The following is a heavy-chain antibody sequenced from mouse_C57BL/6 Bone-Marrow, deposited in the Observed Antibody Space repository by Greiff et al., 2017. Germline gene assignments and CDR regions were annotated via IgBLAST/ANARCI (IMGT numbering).Heavy chain of an antibody. D-gene: IGHD2-2*01. CDR2: INSDGGST. CDR3: ARQSFLLWLRQRFAY. CDR1: EYEFPSHD. Sequence: DVMLVESGGGLVQPGESLKLSCESNEYEFPSHDMSWVRKTPEKRLELVAAINSDGGSTYYPDTMERRFIISRDNPKKTLYLQMSSLRSEDTALYYCARQSFLLWLRQRFAYWGQGTLVTVSA. V-gene: IGHV5-2*01. J-gene: IGHJ3*01.